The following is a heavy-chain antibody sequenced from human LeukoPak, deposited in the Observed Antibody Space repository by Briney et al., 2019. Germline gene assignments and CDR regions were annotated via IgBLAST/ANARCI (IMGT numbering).Heavy chain of an antibody. CDR2: IYYSGST. CDR1: GGSISSSSYY. Sequence: SETLSLTCTVSGGSISSSSYYWGWIRQPPGKGLEWIGSIYYSGSTYYNPSLKSRVTISVDTSKNQFSLKLSSVTAADTAVYYCARLDSSSWSLYFDYWGQGTLVTVSS. J-gene: IGHJ4*02. CDR3: ARLDSSSWSLYFDY. D-gene: IGHD6-13*01. V-gene: IGHV4-39*01.